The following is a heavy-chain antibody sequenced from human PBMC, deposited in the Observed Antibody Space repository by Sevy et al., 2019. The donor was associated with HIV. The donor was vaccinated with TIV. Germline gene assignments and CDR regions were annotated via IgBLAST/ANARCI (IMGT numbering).Heavy chain of an antibody. Sequence: SETLSLTCSVSGGSITSNNYYWGRIRQPPGKGLEWIGSIYHSGNTYYTPSLKSRVTVSVDTSRGHFSLKVTSVAASDTAVYFCASQPGYRSTYYGFSLSRTFDSWGPGTLVTVSS. D-gene: IGHD6-19*01. CDR3: ASQPGYRSTYYGFSLSRTFDS. J-gene: IGHJ4*02. CDR2: IYHSGNT. V-gene: IGHV4-39*01. CDR1: GGSITSNNYY.